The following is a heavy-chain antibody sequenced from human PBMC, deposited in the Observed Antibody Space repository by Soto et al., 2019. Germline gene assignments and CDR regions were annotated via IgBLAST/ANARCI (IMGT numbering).Heavy chain of an antibody. CDR2: IYYSGST. CDR3: ARHETSSSRYYYYMDV. Sequence: SETLSLTCTVSGGSISSYYWSWIRQPPGKGLEWIGYIYYSGSTNYNPSLKSRVTISVDTSKNQFSLKLSSVTAADTAVYYCARHETSSSRYYYYMDVWGKGTTVTVSS. D-gene: IGHD6-6*01. J-gene: IGHJ6*03. V-gene: IGHV4-59*08. CDR1: GGSISSYY.